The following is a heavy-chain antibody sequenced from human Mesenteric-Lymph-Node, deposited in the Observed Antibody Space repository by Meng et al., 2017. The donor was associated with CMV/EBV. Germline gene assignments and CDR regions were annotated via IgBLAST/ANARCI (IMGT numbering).Heavy chain of an antibody. CDR1: GGSISSGGYY. Sequence: SETLSLTCTVSGGSISSGGYYWSWIRQHPGKGLEWIGYIYYSENTYYSPSLKSRVTISIDTSKNQLSLKLRSVTAADTAVYYCARHRLSWLGPQDAFDIWGQGTMVTVSS. CDR3: ARHRLSWLGPQDAFDI. CDR2: IYYSENT. J-gene: IGHJ3*02. D-gene: IGHD6-19*01. V-gene: IGHV4-31*03.